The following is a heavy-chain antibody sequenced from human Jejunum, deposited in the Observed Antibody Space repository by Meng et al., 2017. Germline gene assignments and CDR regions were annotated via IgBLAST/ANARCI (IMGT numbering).Heavy chain of an antibody. Sequence: GESLKISCAASGLTLGSYWMTWVRQAPGKGLEWVANIGKDGSDKYYVDSVKGRFTISRDNAKNSLYLQMNSVRAEDTAVYYCARDTDWHNFDYWGQGTLVTVSS. V-gene: IGHV3-7*01. CDR3: ARDTDWHNFDY. D-gene: IGHD3/OR15-3a*01. CDR1: GLTLGSYW. J-gene: IGHJ4*02. CDR2: IGKDGSDK.